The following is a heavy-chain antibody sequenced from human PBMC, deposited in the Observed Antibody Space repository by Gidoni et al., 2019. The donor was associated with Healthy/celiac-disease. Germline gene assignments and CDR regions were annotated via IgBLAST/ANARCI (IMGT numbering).Heavy chain of an antibody. CDR2: INHSGST. J-gene: IGHJ4*02. CDR1: GGSFSGYY. CDR3: ARGRDSEAYYFDY. D-gene: IGHD2-21*01. Sequence: QVQLQQWGAGLLKPSETLSLTCAVYGGSFSGYYWSWIRQPPGKGLEWIGEINHSGSTHYNPSLKSRVTISVDTSKNQFSLKLSSVTAADTAVYYCARGRDSEAYYFDYWGQGTLVTVSS. V-gene: IGHV4-34*01.